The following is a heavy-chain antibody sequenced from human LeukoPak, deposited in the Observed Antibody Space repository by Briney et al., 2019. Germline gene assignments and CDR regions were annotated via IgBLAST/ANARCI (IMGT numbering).Heavy chain of an antibody. CDR1: GYTFTGYY. Sequence: ASVKVSCKASGYTFTGYYMHWVRQAPGQGLEWMGWINPNSGGTNYARKFQGRVTMTRDTSISTAYMELSRLRSDDTAVYYCASPLENSSGSPLDYWGQGTLVTVSS. J-gene: IGHJ4*02. D-gene: IGHD3-22*01. CDR2: INPNSGGT. V-gene: IGHV1-2*02. CDR3: ASPLENSSGSPLDY.